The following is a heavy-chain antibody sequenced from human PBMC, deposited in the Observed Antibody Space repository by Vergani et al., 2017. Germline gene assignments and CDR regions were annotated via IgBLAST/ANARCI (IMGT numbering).Heavy chain of an antibody. CDR2: IKQDGSEK. CDR3: ARGAYYYASSDYPGAFDI. D-gene: IGHD3-22*01. CDR1: GFTFSSYW. Sequence: EVQLVESGGGLVQPGGSLRLSCAASGFTFSSYWMSWVRQAPGKGLEWVANIKQDGSEKYYVDSVKGRFTISRDNAKNSLYLQMNSLRAEDTAVYYCARGAYYYASSDYPGAFDIWGQGTMVTVSS. V-gene: IGHV3-7*01. J-gene: IGHJ3*02.